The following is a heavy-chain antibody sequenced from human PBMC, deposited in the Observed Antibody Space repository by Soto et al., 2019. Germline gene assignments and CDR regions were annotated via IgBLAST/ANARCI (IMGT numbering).Heavy chain of an antibody. CDR2: INHGGSS. D-gene: IGHD3-22*01. CDR3: ARGVTKKVVQPEAHDKYYFDP. V-gene: IGHV4-34*01. J-gene: IGHJ5*02. Sequence: SETLSLTCAVYGGSFSGYYWTWIRQSPGKGLEWIGEINHGGSSNYNPSLRSRITISVDTSKNQFSLKLSSVTAADTAVYYCARGVTKKVVQPEAHDKYYFDPWGQGTLVTVSS. CDR1: GGSFSGYY.